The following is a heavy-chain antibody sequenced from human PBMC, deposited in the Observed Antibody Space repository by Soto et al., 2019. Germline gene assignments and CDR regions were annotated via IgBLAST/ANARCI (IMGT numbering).Heavy chain of an antibody. Sequence: GGSLRLSCAASGFTFGDYWMHWVRQPPGKGPEWVSRMTGDGRTTQYADSVKGRFTASRDNAKSTLYLQMNSLRAEDTAVYYCATAEVDYWGPGTLVTSPQ. V-gene: IGHV3-74*03. J-gene: IGHJ4*02. CDR1: GFTFGDYW. CDR3: ATAEVDY. CDR2: MTGDGRTT.